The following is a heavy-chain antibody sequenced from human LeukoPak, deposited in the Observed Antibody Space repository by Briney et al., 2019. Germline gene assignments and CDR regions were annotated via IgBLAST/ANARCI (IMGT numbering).Heavy chain of an antibody. J-gene: IGHJ3*02. V-gene: IGHV4-59*08. CDR1: GGSISSYY. Sequence: SETLSLTCTVSGGSISSYYWSWIRQPPGKGLEWIGYIYYSGSTNYNPSLKSRVTISVDTSKNQFSLKLSSVTAADTAVYCCARWSPIVVVTATADHAFDIWGQGTMVTVSS. D-gene: IGHD2-21*02. CDR2: IYYSGST. CDR3: ARWSPIVVVTATADHAFDI.